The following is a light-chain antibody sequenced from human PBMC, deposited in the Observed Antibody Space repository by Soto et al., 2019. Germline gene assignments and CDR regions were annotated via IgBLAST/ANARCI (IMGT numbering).Light chain of an antibody. CDR3: QQHNNWPWT. V-gene: IGKV3-15*01. Sequence: IVLTHSPSTLSWSPGERATLSWRASPSVSSNLAWYQQKTGQAPRLLIYGASTRATGIPARFSGSGYGTEFNLSISSLQPEDFAVYHCQQHNNWPWTFGQGTKVDIK. CDR1: PSVSSN. CDR2: GAS. J-gene: IGKJ1*01.